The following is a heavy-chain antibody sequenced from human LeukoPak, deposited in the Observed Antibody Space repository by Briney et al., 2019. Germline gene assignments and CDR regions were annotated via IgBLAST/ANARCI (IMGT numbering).Heavy chain of an antibody. CDR1: GGSISSGGYY. CDR3: ARGVVSTGSDP. CDR2: IYYSGST. J-gene: IGHJ5*02. Sequence: PSETLSLTCTVSGGSISSGGYYWSWIRQHPGKGLEWIGYIYYSGSTYYNPSLKSRVTISVDTSKNQFSLKLSSVTAADTAVYYCARGVVSTGSDPWGQGTLVTVSS. V-gene: IGHV4-31*03. D-gene: IGHD2-21*01.